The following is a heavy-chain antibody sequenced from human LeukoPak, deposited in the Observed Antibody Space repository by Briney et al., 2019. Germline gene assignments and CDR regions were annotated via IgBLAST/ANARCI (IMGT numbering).Heavy chain of an antibody. CDR2: ISAYNGNT. D-gene: IGHD4-17*01. V-gene: IGHV1-18*01. J-gene: IGHJ4*02. Sequence: ASEKVSCKASGYTFTNFGISWVRQAPGQGLEWMGWISAYNGNTNYAQRLQGRVTMTTDTSTSTAYMELRSLRSDDTAVYYCARDRDYGDYNTQDLFVYWGQGTLVIVSS. CDR1: GYTFTNFG. CDR3: ARDRDYGDYNTQDLFVY.